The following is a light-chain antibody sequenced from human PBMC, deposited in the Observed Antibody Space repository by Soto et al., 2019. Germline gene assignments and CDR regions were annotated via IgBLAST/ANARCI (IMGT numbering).Light chain of an antibody. Sequence: QAVVTQEPSLTVSPGGTVTLTCGSSTGAVTSGHYPYWFQQKPGQAPTTLIYDTSDKYSWTPARFSGSLLGGKAALTLSGAQPEDEAEYYCLLSYSDSRRVFGGGTKVTVL. CDR3: LLSYSDSRRV. CDR1: TGAVTSGHY. V-gene: IGLV7-46*01. CDR2: DTS. J-gene: IGLJ3*02.